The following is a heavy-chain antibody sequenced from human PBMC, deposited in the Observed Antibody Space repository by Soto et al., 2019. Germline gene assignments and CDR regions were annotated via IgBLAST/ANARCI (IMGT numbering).Heavy chain of an antibody. J-gene: IGHJ4*02. Sequence: EVQLVESGGGPVRPGGSLKLSCAASGFNFITYSLSWVRQAPGKGLEWVASISSSAVYIDYADSVKGRFTISRDNANNSLYRQMNSLRAEDTATYYCVRDGLDYYDTARLYFDKWGQGTMVTVSS. CDR2: ISSSAVYI. CDR1: GFNFITYS. V-gene: IGHV3-21*01. CDR3: VRDGLDYYDTARLYFDK. D-gene: IGHD3-22*01.